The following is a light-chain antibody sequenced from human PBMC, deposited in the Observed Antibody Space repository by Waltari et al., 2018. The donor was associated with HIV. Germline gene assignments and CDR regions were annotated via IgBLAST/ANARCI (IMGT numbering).Light chain of an antibody. J-gene: IGKJ4*01. CDR3: QQYERSPLT. Sequence: EIVLTQSPGTLSLSPGERATLSCRASQSLSNTYLAWYQQRPGQAPRLLIFGASGRATGIPDRFSGSGSGTDFTLTISRLEPEDFAVYHCQQYERSPLTFGGGTKVEIK. V-gene: IGKV3-20*01. CDR1: QSLSNTY. CDR2: GAS.